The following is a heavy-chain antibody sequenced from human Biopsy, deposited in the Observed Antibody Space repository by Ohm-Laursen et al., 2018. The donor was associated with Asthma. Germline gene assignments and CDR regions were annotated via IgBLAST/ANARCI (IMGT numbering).Heavy chain of an antibody. CDR1: GGSISSGGYS. D-gene: IGHD5-24*01. J-gene: IGHJ4*02. CDR2: IYHSGST. V-gene: IGHV4-30-2*01. CDR3: ARVKDGYNFDC. Sequence: SQTLSLTCTVSGGSISSGGYSWSWIRQPPGKGLEWIGYIYHSGSTYYNPSLKSRVTISVDRSKYQFSLKLSSVTAADTAVYYCARVKDGYNFDCWGQGTLVTVSS.